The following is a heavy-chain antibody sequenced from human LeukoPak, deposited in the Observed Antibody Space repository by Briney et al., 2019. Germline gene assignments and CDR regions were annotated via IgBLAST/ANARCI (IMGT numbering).Heavy chain of an antibody. Sequence: PGGSPRLSCAASGFAFSSYDMHWVRQVSGKGLEWVSAIGHAGDTYYADSVKGRFTISRDNAKNSLYLQMNSLRAEDTAVYYCARERNPYSGYDLGTDYWGQGTLVTVSS. CDR1: GFAFSSYD. CDR3: ARERNPYSGYDLGTDY. J-gene: IGHJ4*02. V-gene: IGHV3-13*01. CDR2: IGHAGDT. D-gene: IGHD5-12*01.